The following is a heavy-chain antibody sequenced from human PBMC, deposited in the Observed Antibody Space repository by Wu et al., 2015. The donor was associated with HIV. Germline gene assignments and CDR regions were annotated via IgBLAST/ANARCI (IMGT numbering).Heavy chain of an antibody. CDR1: GYTFSSYS. CDR2: INPNSGGT. D-gene: IGHD3-16*01. J-gene: IGHJ3*02. Sequence: QVQLVQSGVEVKKPGASVNVSCKTSGYTFSSYSITWVRQAPGQGLEWMAWINPNSGGTNSAQMFQGRVTMTRDTSITTVYLELSSLTSDDTAVYYCVRGARGMPKGAFDIWGQGTLVIVSS. V-gene: IGHV1-2*02. CDR3: VRGARGMPKGAFDI.